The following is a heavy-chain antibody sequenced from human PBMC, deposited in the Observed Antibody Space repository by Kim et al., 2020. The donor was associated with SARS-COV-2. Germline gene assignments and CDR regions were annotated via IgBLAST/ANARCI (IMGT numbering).Heavy chain of an antibody. CDR2: IGRGGSPI. J-gene: IGHJ4*02. D-gene: IGHD4-4*01. Sequence: GGSLRLSCAASGFTFSDYYMNWIRQAPGKGLEWLSYIGRGGSPIYYADSVKGRFTISRDNAKNSLYLQMNSLRAEDTAVYYCARRSRDDYTLLDWGQGTLVTVSS. CDR3: ARRSRDDYTLLD. V-gene: IGHV3-11*01. CDR1: GFTFSDYY.